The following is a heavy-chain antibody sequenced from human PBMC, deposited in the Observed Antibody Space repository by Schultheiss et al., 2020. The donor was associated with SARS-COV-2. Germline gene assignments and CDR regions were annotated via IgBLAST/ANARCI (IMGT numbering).Heavy chain of an antibody. CDR1: GGSFSGYY. Sequence: SETLSLTCAVYGGSFSGYYWSWIRQPPGKGLEWIGYIYYSGSTYYNPSLKSRVTISVDTSKNQFSLKLSSVTAADTAVYYCAREGQLVAWFDPWGQGTLVTVSS. D-gene: IGHD6-6*01. CDR3: AREGQLVAWFDP. V-gene: IGHV4-34*01. CDR2: IYYSGST. J-gene: IGHJ5*02.